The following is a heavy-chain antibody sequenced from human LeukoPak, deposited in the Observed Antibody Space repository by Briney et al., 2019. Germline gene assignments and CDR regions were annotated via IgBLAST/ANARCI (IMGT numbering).Heavy chain of an antibody. Sequence: SETLSLTCAVYGGSFSGYYWSWIRQPPGKGLEWIGEINHSGSTNYNPSLKSRVTISVDTSKNQFSLKLSSVTAADTAVYYCARDVGYIDDSYYYYGMDVWGQGTTVTVSS. D-gene: IGHD5-18*01. CDR1: GGSFSGYY. CDR2: INHSGST. CDR3: ARDVGYIDDSYYYYGMDV. J-gene: IGHJ6*02. V-gene: IGHV4-34*01.